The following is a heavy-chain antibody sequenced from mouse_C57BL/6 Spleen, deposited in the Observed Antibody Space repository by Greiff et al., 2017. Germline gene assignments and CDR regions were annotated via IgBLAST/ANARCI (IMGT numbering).Heavy chain of an antibody. J-gene: IGHJ2*01. CDR2: IDPENGDT. D-gene: IGHD2-3*01. V-gene: IGHV14-4*01. CDR3: TTGGLLLYYFDY. CDR1: GFNIKDDY. Sequence: VQLQQSGAELVRPGASVKLSCTASGFNIKDDYMHWVKQRPEQGLEWIGWIDPENGDTEYASKFQGKATITADTSSNTAYLQLSSLTSEDTAVYYCTTGGLLLYYFDYWGQGTTLTVSS.